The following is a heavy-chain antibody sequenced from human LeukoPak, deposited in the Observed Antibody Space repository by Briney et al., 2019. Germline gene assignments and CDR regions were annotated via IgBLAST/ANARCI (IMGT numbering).Heavy chain of an antibody. J-gene: IGHJ4*02. D-gene: IGHD7-27*01. CDR3: ARGRXLGFKFHDY. V-gene: IGHV4-34*01. CDR2: INHSGST. Sequence: SETLSLTCAVYGGSFSGYYWSWIRQPPGKGLEWIGEINHSGSTNYNPSLKSRVTISVDTSKNQFSLKLSSVTAADTAVYYCARGRXLGFKFHDYWGQGTLVTV. CDR1: GGSFSGYY.